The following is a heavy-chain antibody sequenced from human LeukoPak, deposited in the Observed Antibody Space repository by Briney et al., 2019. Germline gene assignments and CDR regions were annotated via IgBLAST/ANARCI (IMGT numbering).Heavy chain of an antibody. J-gene: IGHJ4*02. D-gene: IGHD2-2*01. CDR2: ISYDGRDK. CDR3: AKDRSRFADYYFDY. V-gene: IGHV3-30*18. CDR1: GLTFSSYA. Sequence: GGSLRLSCAASGLTFSSYAMHWVRQAPGKELEWVAVISYDGRDKHYADSVKGRFTISRDNSKNTLYLQMNSLRAEDTAVYYCAKDRSRFADYYFDYWGQGTLVTVSS.